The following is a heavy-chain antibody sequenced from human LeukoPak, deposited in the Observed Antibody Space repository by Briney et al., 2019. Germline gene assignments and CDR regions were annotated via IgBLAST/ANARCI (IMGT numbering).Heavy chain of an antibody. D-gene: IGHD2-2*01. CDR1: GFTFSSYD. Sequence: GGSLRLSCAASGFTFSSYDMHWVRQATGKGLEWVSPIGTAGDTYYPGSVKGRFTISRENAKNSLYLQMNSLRAGDTAVYYCARARMDRYKLPSHGMDVWGQGTTVTVSS. CDR3: ARARMDRYKLPSHGMDV. V-gene: IGHV3-13*01. J-gene: IGHJ6*02. CDR2: IGTAGDT.